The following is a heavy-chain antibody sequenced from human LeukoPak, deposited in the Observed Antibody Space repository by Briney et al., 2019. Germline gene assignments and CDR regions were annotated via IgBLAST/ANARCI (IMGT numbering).Heavy chain of an antibody. CDR3: ARGDSSGNWFDP. CDR1: GYTSTSYD. CDR2: MNSNSGNT. Sequence: ASVKVSCKASGYTSTSYDINWVRQATGQGLEWMGWMNSNSGNTGYAQKFQGRVTMTRNTSISTAYMELSSLRSEDTAVYYCARGDSSGNWFDPWGQGTLVTVSS. V-gene: IGHV1-8*01. J-gene: IGHJ5*02. D-gene: IGHD3-22*01.